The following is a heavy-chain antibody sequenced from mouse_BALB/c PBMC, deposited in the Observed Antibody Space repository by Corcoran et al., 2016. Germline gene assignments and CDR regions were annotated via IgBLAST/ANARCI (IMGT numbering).Heavy chain of an antibody. CDR2: ISCYNGAT. CDR1: GYSFTGYY. V-gene: IGHV1S34*01. Sequence: LVKTGASVKISCKASGYSFTGYYMHWVKQSHGKSLEWIGYISCYNGATSYNQKFKGKATFTVDKSSSTAYMQFNSLTSEDSAVYYCARITTAPYYAMDYWGQGTSVTVSS. D-gene: IGHD1-2*01. J-gene: IGHJ4*01. CDR3: ARITTAPYYAMDY.